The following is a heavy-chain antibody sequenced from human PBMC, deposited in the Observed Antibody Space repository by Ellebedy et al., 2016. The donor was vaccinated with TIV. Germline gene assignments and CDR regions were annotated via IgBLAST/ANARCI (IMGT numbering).Heavy chain of an antibody. Sequence: ASVKVSCKASGYTLTSYYTHWVRQAPGQGLEWMGIINPTGGSTNYAQKLQGRVTITRDTSTSTVYMGLSSLRSEDTAIYYCARSFYASGSYPAFDYWGQGTLVTVSS. CDR2: INPTGGST. V-gene: IGHV1-46*04. J-gene: IGHJ4*02. CDR1: GYTLTSYY. CDR3: ARSFYASGSYPAFDY. D-gene: IGHD3-10*01.